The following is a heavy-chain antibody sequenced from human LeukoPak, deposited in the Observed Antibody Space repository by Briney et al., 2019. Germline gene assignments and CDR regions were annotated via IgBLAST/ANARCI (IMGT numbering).Heavy chain of an antibody. CDR3: ARLADCSSSSCRSFDY. CDR2: INPNSGVT. J-gene: IGHJ4*02. D-gene: IGHD2-2*01. V-gene: IGHV1-2*02. CDR1: GYPFTGYY. Sequence: GASVNVSCKASGYPFTGYYLHWVRQAPGQGLEWMGWINPNSGVTNYAQKFQRRVTMTRDTSISTAYMELSRLRSDDTAVYYCARLADCSSSSCRSFDYWGQGTLVTVSS.